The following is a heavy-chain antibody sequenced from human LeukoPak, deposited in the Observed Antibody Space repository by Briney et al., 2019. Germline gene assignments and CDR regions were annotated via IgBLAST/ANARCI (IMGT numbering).Heavy chain of an antibody. Sequence: GASVKVSCKASGYTFTSYGISWVGQAPGQGLEGMGWISAYNGKTNYAQKLQGRVTMTTDTSTSTAYMEVRSVRCSGTAVSFSWRGYCSSTSCYTTIYGYWGKGTRVPVS. CDR1: GYTFTSYG. V-gene: IGHV1-18*01. J-gene: IGHJ4*02. D-gene: IGHD2-2*02. CDR2: ISAYNGKT. CDR3: WRGYCSSTSCYTTIYGY.